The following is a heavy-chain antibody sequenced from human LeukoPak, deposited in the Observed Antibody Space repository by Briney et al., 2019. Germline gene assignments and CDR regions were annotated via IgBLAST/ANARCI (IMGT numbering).Heavy chain of an antibody. Sequence: GSLRLSCSASGFAFSSYVMCWVRQAPGKGLEYVSAISSDGISTYYADSLKGRFTISRDNSKNTLYLQMSSLRAEDTAVYYCAKGRYFGEHYFDSWGQGTLVTVSS. J-gene: IGHJ4*02. CDR3: AKGRYFGEHYFDS. D-gene: IGHD3-10*01. V-gene: IGHV3-64D*09. CDR2: ISSDGIST. CDR1: GFAFSSYV.